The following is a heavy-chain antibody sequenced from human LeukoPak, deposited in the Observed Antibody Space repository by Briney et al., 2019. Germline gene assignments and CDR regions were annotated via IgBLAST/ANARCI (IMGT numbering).Heavy chain of an antibody. CDR2: VTGSGSST. J-gene: IGHJ4*02. Sequence: GGSLRLSCAASGFTFSTYAMSWVRQAPGKGLEWVSLVTGSGSSTNYLDSVKGRFTISRDNSKNTLYLQMNSLRAEDTAVYYCAKSTSGWSFDSWGQGTPVSVSS. D-gene: IGHD6-19*01. CDR3: AKSTSGWSFDS. V-gene: IGHV3-23*01. CDR1: GFTFSTYA.